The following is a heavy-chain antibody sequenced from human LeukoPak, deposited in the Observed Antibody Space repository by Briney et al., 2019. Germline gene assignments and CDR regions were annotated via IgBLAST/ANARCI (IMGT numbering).Heavy chain of an antibody. CDR1: GGSVSSSSSY. J-gene: IGHJ5*02. CDR2: IHYSGST. V-gene: IGHV4-39*07. Sequence: SETLSLTCTVSGGSVSSSSSYWAWIRQPPGKGLEWIGSIHYSGSTYYKPSLNSRVTMSVDTSTNQVSLKLSSVTAADTAVYYCARVFSTNYYDNRGWFDPWGQGTLVTVSS. CDR3: ARVFSTNYYDNRGWFDP. D-gene: IGHD3-22*01.